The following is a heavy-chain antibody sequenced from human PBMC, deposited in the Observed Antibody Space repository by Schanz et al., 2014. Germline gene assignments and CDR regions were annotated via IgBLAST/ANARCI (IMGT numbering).Heavy chain of an antibody. CDR3: ARVGGSVLDH. D-gene: IGHD3-10*01. CDR1: GFPFSDYF. J-gene: IGHJ4*02. Sequence: QVQLVDSGGGLVKPGGSLRLSCTASGFPFSDYFMAWIRQPPGRGLEWVSYIGNGGVTIYYADSVKGRFTISRDNTKNSLYLQMNRLRAEDAAVYYSARVGGSVLDHWAQGTLGTVSS. V-gene: IGHV3-11*01. CDR2: IGNGGVTI.